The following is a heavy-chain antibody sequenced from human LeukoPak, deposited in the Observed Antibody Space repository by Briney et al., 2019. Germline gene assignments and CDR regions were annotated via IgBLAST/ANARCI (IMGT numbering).Heavy chain of an antibody. CDR2: ISAYNVST. CDR1: GYTFTSYG. CDR3: ARPLPYYYDSSGRYAFDI. Sequence: ASVMVSCKASGYTFTSYGISWVRQAPGQGLEWMGWISAYNVSTEYAQKLQGRVTITTDTSTSTAYMELRRLRSDDTAVYYCARPLPYYYDSSGRYAFDIWGQGTMVTVSS. J-gene: IGHJ3*02. V-gene: IGHV1-18*01. D-gene: IGHD3-22*01.